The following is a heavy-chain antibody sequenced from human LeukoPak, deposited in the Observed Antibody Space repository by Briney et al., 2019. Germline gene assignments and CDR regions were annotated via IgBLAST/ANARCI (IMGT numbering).Heavy chain of an antibody. CDR2: INPNSGGT. Sequence: ASVKVSCKASGYTFTDYYIHWVRQAPGHGLEWMGWINPNSGGTNYAQKFQGRVTMTRDTSISTAYMELSRLRSDDTAVYYCARDEGYFDRRDFDYWGQGTLVTVSS. CDR1: GYTFTDYY. CDR3: ARDEGYFDRRDFDY. J-gene: IGHJ4*02. V-gene: IGHV1-2*02. D-gene: IGHD3-9*01.